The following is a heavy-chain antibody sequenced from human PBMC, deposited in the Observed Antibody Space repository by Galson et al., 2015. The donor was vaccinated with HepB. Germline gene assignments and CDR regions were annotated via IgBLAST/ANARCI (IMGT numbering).Heavy chain of an antibody. D-gene: IGHD2-21*01. Sequence: SLRLSCAASGFTFSSYAMHWVRQAPGKGLEWVAVISYDGSNKYYADSVKGRFTISRDNSKNTLYLQMNSLRAEDTAVYYCARDSEYCGGDCYSYYYYMDVWGKGTTVTVSS. CDR3: ARDSEYCGGDCYSYYYYMDV. CDR1: GFTFSSYA. J-gene: IGHJ6*03. CDR2: ISYDGSNK. V-gene: IGHV3-30-3*01.